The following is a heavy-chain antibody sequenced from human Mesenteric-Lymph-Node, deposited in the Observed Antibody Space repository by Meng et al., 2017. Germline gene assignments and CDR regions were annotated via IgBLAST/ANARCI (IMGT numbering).Heavy chain of an antibody. J-gene: IGHJ6*02. CDR3: ARQLCNGNCFLYYNYFYRMDV. CDR1: GYSFTNYW. D-gene: IGHD2-15*01. V-gene: IGHV5-51*01. CDR2: IYPGDSDT. Sequence: GSLSLSCTGSGYSFTNYWIGWVRQMPGQGLEWMRIIYPGDSDTRYSPSFQGQVTIPADKSISTAYLQWSRLKASDNAMYYCARQLCNGNCFLYYNYFYRMDVWGQGTTVTVSS.